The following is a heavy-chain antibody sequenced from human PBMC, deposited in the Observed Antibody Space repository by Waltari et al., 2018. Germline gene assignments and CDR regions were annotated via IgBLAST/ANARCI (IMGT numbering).Heavy chain of an antibody. CDR3: SRAGSRQLWRLPDY. D-gene: IGHD5-18*01. CDR2: IRTKASGGKT. J-gene: IGHJ4*02. CDR1: GFTFGDYA. Sequence: EVQLVESGGGLVQPGRSLRLSCTASGFTFGDYAMSWFRQAPGRGLEWVGFIRTKASGGKTEYAASVKGRFTVSRDDSKNIAYLQMNSLKTEYTAVYYCSRAGSRQLWRLPDYWGQGALVTVSS. V-gene: IGHV3-49*03.